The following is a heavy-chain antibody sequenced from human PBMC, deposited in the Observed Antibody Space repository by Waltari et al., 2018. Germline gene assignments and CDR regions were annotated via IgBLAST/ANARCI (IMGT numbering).Heavy chain of an antibody. CDR3: ARVGTVTQMYYYYGLDV. Sequence: QMQLMESGGGVVQGGRSLGLSCCALGFTFSIFTLHWVRQAPGKGLEWVALISYDGTKTFYADSVKGRFTISRDNSKNTLYLQMNTLRDEDTAVYYCARVGTVTQMYYYYGLDVWGQGTTVSVS. J-gene: IGHJ6*02. D-gene: IGHD4-17*01. V-gene: IGHV3-30-3*01. CDR2: ISYDGTKT. CDR1: GFTFSIFT.